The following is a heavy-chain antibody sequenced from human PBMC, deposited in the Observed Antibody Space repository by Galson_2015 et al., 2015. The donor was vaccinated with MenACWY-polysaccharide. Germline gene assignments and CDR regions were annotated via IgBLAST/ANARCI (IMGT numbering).Heavy chain of an antibody. D-gene: IGHD5-18*01. V-gene: IGHV4-59*01. CDR1: GGSLTAYY. CDR3: ARSPGGYSSGGQIDS. Sequence: ETLSLTCSVSGGSLTAYYWAWIRQPPGKGLEWIGCIFYSGSTKYSPSLNSRVTISVDTSNNQFSLKLSSVTAADTAVHYCARSPGGYSSGGQIDSWGQGSLVTVSS. J-gene: IGHJ4*02. CDR2: IFYSGST.